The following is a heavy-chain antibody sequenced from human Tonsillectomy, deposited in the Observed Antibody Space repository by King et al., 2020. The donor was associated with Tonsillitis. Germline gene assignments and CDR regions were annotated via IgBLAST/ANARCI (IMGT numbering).Heavy chain of an antibody. V-gene: IGHV4-31*03. CDR1: GGSITSGGYY. CDR3: ARVRYNWNDDLFEY. D-gene: IGHD1-20*01. Sequence: QLQESGPGLVKPSQTLSLTCTVSGGSITSGGYYWSWIRQHPGKGLEGIGYIYYTGSTYYNPSLKSRVTISVDTAKNQFSLKLSSVTAADTAVYYWARVRYNWNDDLFEYWGQGTLVTVSS. CDR2: IYYTGST. J-gene: IGHJ4*02.